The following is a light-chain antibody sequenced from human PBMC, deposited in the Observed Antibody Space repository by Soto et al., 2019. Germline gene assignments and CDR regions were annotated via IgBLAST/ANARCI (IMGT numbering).Light chain of an antibody. J-gene: IGKJ1*01. CDR2: GAS. CDR1: QSVSSN. CDR3: QQYNKWPPWT. V-gene: IGKV3-15*01. Sequence: IVMTQSPATLSVSPGERATLSCRASQSVSSNLAWYQHKPGQAPRLLIYGASTRATGIPARFSGSGSGTEFTLTISSLQSEDFAVYYCQQYNKWPPWTFDQGTKVE.